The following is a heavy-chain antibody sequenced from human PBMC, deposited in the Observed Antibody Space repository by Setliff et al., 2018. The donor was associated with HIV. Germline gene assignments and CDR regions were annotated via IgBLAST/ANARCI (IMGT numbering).Heavy chain of an antibody. CDR3: ARDPRGLLSPVPRGYFDY. CDR1: GFSISSNYY. Sequence: PSETLSLTCNVSGFSISSNYYWGWVRQPPGRGLEWIANIYHSGTAYYNPSFKIRVAISIDTSKNYVSLKLRSLTAADTAIYYCARDPRGLLSPVPRGYFDYWGQGALVTVSS. J-gene: IGHJ4*02. CDR2: IYHSGTA. V-gene: IGHV4-38-2*02. D-gene: IGHD3-22*01.